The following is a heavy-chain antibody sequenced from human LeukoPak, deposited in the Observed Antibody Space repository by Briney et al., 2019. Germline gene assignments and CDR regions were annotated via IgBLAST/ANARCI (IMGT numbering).Heavy chain of an antibody. CDR2: IYYSGST. V-gene: IGHV4-59*01. D-gene: IGHD2-2*03. Sequence: SETLSLTCTVSGGSISNYYWSWIRQPPGKGLEWIGYIYYSGSTNYNPSLKSRVTISVDTSKKQFSLKLSSVTAADTAVYYCARVDRFNWFDPWGQGTLVTVSS. CDR3: ARVDRFNWFDP. J-gene: IGHJ5*02. CDR1: GGSISNYY.